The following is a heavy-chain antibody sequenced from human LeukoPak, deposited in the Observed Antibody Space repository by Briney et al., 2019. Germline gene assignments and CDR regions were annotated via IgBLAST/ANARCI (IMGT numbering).Heavy chain of an antibody. V-gene: IGHV4-59*01. CDR2: IYYSGST. CDR1: GGSISSYY. CDR3: ARTRGYSYGYDFDY. Sequence: PSETLSLTCTVSGGSISSYYWSWIRQPPGKGLEWIGYIYYSGSTNYNPSLKSRVTLSVDTSKNQFSLKLSSVTAADTAVYYCARTRGYSYGYDFDYWGQGTLVTVSS. J-gene: IGHJ4*02. D-gene: IGHD5-18*01.